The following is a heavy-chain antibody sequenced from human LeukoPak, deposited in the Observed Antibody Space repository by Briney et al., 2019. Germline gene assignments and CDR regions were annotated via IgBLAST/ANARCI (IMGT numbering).Heavy chain of an antibody. Sequence: SETLSLTCAVSGGSIGSGDYSWSWIRQPPGKRLEWIGYIYYSGTTSYNPSLESRVTISLDTSKNQFSLKLSSVTAADTAVYYCAREVGGYPRRFDPWGQGTLVTVSS. CDR2: IYYSGTT. CDR1: GGSIGSGDYS. J-gene: IGHJ5*02. CDR3: AREVGGYPRRFDP. D-gene: IGHD5-12*01. V-gene: IGHV4-61*08.